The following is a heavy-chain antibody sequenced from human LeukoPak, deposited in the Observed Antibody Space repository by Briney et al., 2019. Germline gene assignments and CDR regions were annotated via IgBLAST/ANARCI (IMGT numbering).Heavy chain of an antibody. CDR1: GFTFSTSE. D-gene: IGHD4-11*01. Sequence: GGSLRLSCAASGFTFSTSEMNWVRQAPGKGLEWVSYISSTGSTIYYADSMQGRFTISRDNTKKSLYLQMTGLRVEDTAIYYCARVSTIMTTYWFDPWGQGALVSVSS. CDR3: ARVSTIMTTYWFDP. CDR2: ISSTGSTI. J-gene: IGHJ5*02. V-gene: IGHV3-48*03.